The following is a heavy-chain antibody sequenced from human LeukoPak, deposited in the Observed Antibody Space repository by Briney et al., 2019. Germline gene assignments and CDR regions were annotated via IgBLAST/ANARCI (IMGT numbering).Heavy chain of an antibody. CDR2: ISSNGGST. CDR3: VKESVTMVRGGPGDY. D-gene: IGHD3-10*01. CDR1: GFTFSSYA. J-gene: IGHJ4*02. Sequence: PGGSLRLSCSASGFTFSSYAMHWVRQAPGKGLEYASAISSNGGSTYYADSVKGRFTISRDNSKNTLYLQMSSLRAEDTAVYYCVKESVTMVRGGPGDYWGQGTLVTVSS. V-gene: IGHV3-64D*06.